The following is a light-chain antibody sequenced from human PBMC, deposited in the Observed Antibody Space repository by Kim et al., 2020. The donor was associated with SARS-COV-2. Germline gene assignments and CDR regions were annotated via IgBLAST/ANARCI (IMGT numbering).Light chain of an antibody. V-gene: IGLV2-14*03. J-gene: IGLJ2*01. Sequence: QSISISCSGINSDVGGDNFVSWYQHHPGKAPKLLIYDVTEGPSGISNRFSGSKSGNTASLTISGLQAEDEADYYCSSYTSTNTHVVFGGGTQLTVL. CDR2: DVT. CDR1: NSDVGGDNF. CDR3: SSYTSTNTHVV.